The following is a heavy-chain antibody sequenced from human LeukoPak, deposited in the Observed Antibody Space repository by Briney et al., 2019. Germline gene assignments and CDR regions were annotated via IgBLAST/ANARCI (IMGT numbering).Heavy chain of an antibody. CDR3: ARVPPLVRGVWWFDP. V-gene: IGHV1-2*02. Sequence: ASVKVSCKASGYTFTGYYMHWVRQAPGQGLEWMGWINPNSGGTNYAQKFQGRVTMTRDTSISTAYMELSRLRSDDTAVYYCARVPPLVRGVWWFDPWGQGTLVTVSS. CDR2: INPNSGGT. CDR1: GYTFTGYY. J-gene: IGHJ5*02. D-gene: IGHD3-10*01.